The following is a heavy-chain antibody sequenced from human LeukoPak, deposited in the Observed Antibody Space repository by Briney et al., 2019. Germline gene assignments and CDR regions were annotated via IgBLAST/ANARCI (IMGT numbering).Heavy chain of an antibody. CDR3: ARGGETNWNPKSYYYYYYMDV. Sequence: ASVKVSCKASGYTFTSYDINWVRQASGQGLEWMGWMNPNNGNTGYAQKFQGRVTITRDTSISTAYMELSSLRSEDTAVYYCARGGETNWNPKSYYYYYYMDVWGKGTTVTVSS. CDR2: MNPNNGNT. J-gene: IGHJ6*03. D-gene: IGHD1-1*01. V-gene: IGHV1-8*03. CDR1: GYTFTSYD.